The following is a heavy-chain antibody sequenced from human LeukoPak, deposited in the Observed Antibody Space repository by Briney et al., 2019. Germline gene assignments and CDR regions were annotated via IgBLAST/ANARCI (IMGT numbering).Heavy chain of an antibody. CDR3: ARGPRFDSSAHGDDY. CDR1: GFTFSSYG. J-gene: IGHJ4*02. Sequence: GGSLRLSCAASGFTFSSYGMHWVRQAPGKGLEWVAVISYDGSNKYYADSVKGRFTISRDNSKNTLYLQMNSLRAEDTAVYYCARGPRFDSSAHGDDYWGQGTLVTVSS. V-gene: IGHV3-30*03. CDR2: ISYDGSNK. D-gene: IGHD3-22*01.